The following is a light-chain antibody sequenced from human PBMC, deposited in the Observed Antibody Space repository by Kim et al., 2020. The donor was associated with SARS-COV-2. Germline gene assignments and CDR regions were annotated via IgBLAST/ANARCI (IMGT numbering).Light chain of an antibody. V-gene: IGKV3-15*01. CDR2: DAS. Sequence: LSVSPGERATLSCRASQSVSSNLAWYQQKPGQAPRLLICDASTRATGIPARFSGSGSGTEFTLTISSLQSDDFAFYYCQQYHYWSTFGQGTKVDIK. CDR1: QSVSSN. J-gene: IGKJ1*01. CDR3: QQYHYWST.